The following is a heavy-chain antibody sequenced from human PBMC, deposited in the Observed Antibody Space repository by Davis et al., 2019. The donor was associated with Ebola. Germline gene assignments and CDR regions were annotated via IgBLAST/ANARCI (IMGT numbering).Heavy chain of an antibody. V-gene: IGHV4-34*01. D-gene: IGHD2-2*01. CDR2: INHSGST. CDR3: ARVRVVVVPAATYYGMDV. J-gene: IGHJ6*04. Sequence: PSETLSLTCAVYGGSFSGYYWSWIRQPPGKGLEWIGEINHSGSTNYNPSLKSRVTISVDTSKHQFSLKLSSVTAADTAVYYCARVRVVVVPAATYYGMDVWGKGTTVTVSS. CDR1: GGSFSGYY.